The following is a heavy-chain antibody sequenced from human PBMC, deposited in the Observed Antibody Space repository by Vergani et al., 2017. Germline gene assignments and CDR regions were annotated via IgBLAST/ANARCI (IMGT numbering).Heavy chain of an antibody. V-gene: IGHV4-61*01. Sequence: QVQLQESGPGLVKPSETLSLTCTVPGGPVSSGSYYWSWIRQPPGKGLEWIGYIYYSGSTNYNPSLKSRVTISVDTSKNQFSLKLSSVTAADTAVYYCAPMLYSSGGFDYWGQGTLVTVSS. CDR2: IYYSGST. J-gene: IGHJ4*02. D-gene: IGHD6-25*01. CDR1: GGPVSSGSYY. CDR3: APMLYSSGGFDY.